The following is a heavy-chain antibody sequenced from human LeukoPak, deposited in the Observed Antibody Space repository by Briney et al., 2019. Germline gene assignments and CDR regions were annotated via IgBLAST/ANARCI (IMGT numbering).Heavy chain of an antibody. J-gene: IGHJ4*02. Sequence: SQTLSLTCDISGDSVSSNNAAWNWIRQSPSGGLEWLGRTYYRSKWYNDYATSVKSRITINPDTSKNQFSLQLNSVTPEDTAVYYCARIGYYGSGSYYLFDSWGQGTLVTVSS. CDR1: GDSVSSNNAA. CDR2: TYYRSKWYN. D-gene: IGHD3-10*01. CDR3: ARIGYYGSGSYYLFDS. V-gene: IGHV6-1*01.